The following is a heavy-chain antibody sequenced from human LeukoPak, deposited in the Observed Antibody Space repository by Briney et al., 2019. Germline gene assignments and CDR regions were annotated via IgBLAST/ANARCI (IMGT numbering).Heavy chain of an antibody. J-gene: IGHJ4*02. D-gene: IGHD2-8*01. CDR3: ARPFQNGARDFDY. CDR1: GYTFTSYD. CDR2: MNPNSGNT. V-gene: IGHV1-8*01. Sequence: ASVKVSCKASGYTFTSYDINWVRQAPGQGLEWMGWMNPNSGNTGYAQKFQGRVTMTRNTSITTAYMELSSLRSEDTAVYYCARPFQNGARDFDYWGQGTLVTVSS.